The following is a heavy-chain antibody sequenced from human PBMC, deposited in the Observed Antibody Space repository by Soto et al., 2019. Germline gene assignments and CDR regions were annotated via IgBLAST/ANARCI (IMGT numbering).Heavy chain of an antibody. D-gene: IGHD7-27*01. J-gene: IGHJ6*02. V-gene: IGHV3-23*01. Sequence: EVQLLESGGGLAQPGGSLRLSCAASGFTFNSYAMSWVRQAPGKGLEWVSGISGSGGITYYADSVKGRFTISRDIYKNTVSLQMNSLRAGETAVYYCAKDEQHGGAYWGGGYLYFMDAWGQGTTVTVSS. CDR2: ISGSGGIT. CDR1: GFTFNSYA. CDR3: AKDEQHGGAYWGGGYLYFMDA.